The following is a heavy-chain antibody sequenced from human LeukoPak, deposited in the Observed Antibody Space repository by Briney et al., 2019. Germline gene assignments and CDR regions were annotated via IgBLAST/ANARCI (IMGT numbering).Heavy chain of an antibody. J-gene: IGHJ3*02. V-gene: IGHV3-30*02. Sequence: GGSLRLSCAASGFTFSNSGMHWVRQAPGKGLEWVALIRYDGSNKYYADSVKGRFTISRDNSKNTLYLQMNSLRTEDTAVYYCSKPPPERFCIKANFHRDSFYILGPGTMVTVSS. CDR3: SKPPPERFCIKANFHRDSFYI. CDR1: GFTFSNSG. CDR2: IRYDGSNK. D-gene: IGHD2-8*01.